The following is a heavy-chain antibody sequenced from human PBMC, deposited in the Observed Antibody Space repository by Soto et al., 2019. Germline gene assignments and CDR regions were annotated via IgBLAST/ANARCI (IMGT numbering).Heavy chain of an antibody. J-gene: IGHJ4*02. V-gene: IGHV4-4*02. Sequence: QVQLRESGPGLVKPSGTLSLTCAVSGGSISSTNWWSWVRQSPGKGLEWIGEIFHSGSTNYNPSLKSRGTISVVKCRNHFSLNLSSVTAADTAVYYCAREVGGTGWGHWGQGTLVTVSS. CDR2: IFHSGST. D-gene: IGHD1-26*01. CDR3: AREVGGTGWGH. CDR1: GGSISSTNW.